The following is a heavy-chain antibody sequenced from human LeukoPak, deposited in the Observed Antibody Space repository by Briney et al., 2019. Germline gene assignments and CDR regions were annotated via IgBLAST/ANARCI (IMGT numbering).Heavy chain of an antibody. V-gene: IGHV3-33*01. CDR3: ARAKGGAFDY. D-gene: IGHD3-16*01. CDR1: GFTFSSYG. CDR2: IWYDGSNK. Sequence: GGSLRLSCAASGFTFSSYGMHWVRQAPGKGLEWVAVIWYDGSNKYYADSVKGRFTTSRDNSKNTLYLQMNRLRAEDTAVYYCARAKGGAFDYWGQGTLVTVSS. J-gene: IGHJ4*02.